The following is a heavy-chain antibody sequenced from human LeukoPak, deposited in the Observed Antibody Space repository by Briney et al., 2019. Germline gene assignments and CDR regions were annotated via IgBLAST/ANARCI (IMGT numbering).Heavy chain of an antibody. Sequence: PSETLSLTCAVYGGSFSGYYWSWIRQPPGKGLEWIGEINHSGSTNYNPSLKSRVTISVDKSKNQFSLKLSSVTAADTAVYYCAREPLYYYDTPSPKYFDLWGRGTLVTVSS. CDR1: GGSFSGYY. J-gene: IGHJ2*01. D-gene: IGHD3-22*01. CDR2: INHSGST. CDR3: AREPLYYYDTPSPKYFDL. V-gene: IGHV4-34*01.